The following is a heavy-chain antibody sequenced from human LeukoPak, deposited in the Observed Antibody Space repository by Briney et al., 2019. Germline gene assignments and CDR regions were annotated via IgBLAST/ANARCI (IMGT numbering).Heavy chain of an antibody. CDR2: MYYGGSS. J-gene: IGHJ4*02. CDR1: GGSVSHYY. CDR3: AGPTYMSATGYFDY. V-gene: IGHV4-59*02. Sequence: PSETLSLTCNVSGGSVSHYYWSWIRQPPGKGLEWIGYMYYGGSSNYNPSLKSRVTISIDTSKNQFSLKLNSVTAADTAVYYCAGPTYMSATGYFDYWGQGILVTASS. D-gene: IGHD1-1*01.